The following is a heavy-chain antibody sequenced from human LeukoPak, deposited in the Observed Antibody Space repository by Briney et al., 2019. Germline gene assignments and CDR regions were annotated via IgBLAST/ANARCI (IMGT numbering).Heavy chain of an antibody. D-gene: IGHD3-10*01. CDR2: IYYSGST. J-gene: IGHJ5*02. Sequence: SETLSLTCTVSGGSISSSSYYWGWIRQPPGKGLEWIGSIYYSGSTFYNPSLESRITISVDTSKNQFSLKLSSVTAADTAIYYCARAFPNIYGSGLHNWFDPWGQGTLVTVSS. CDR3: ARAFPNIYGSGLHNWFDP. V-gene: IGHV4-39*01. CDR1: GGSISSSSYY.